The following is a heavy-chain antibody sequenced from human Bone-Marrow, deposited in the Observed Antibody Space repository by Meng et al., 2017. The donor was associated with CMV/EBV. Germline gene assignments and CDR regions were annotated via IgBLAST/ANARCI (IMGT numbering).Heavy chain of an antibody. CDR3: AKGISTVTTSWFDP. CDR1: GFTFSSYG. Sequence: AAAGFTFSSYGLSWVRQAPGKGLEWVSAISGSGDSTDYAASVKGRFTISRDNSKNTLYLQLNSLRVEDTAVYYCAKGISTVTTSWFDPWGQGTLAPSPQ. J-gene: IGHJ5*02. D-gene: IGHD4-17*01. CDR2: ISGSGDST. V-gene: IGHV3-23*01.